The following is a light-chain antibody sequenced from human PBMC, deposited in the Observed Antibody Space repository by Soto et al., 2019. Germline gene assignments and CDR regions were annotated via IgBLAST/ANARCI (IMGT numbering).Light chain of an antibody. V-gene: IGKV3-15*01. CDR3: QQYNNLIT. Sequence: VSTQSPDTLSASPGERVSLSCRASQSVSSNYLAWYQQKPGQAPRLLIYGASTRATGIPARFSGGGSGTEFTLTISSLQSEDFAVYYCQQYNNLITFGQGTRLEIK. CDR1: QSVSSN. CDR2: GAS. J-gene: IGKJ5*01.